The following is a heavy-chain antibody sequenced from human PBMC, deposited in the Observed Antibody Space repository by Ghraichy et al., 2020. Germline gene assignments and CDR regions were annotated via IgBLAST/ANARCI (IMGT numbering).Heavy chain of an antibody. D-gene: IGHD3-10*01. CDR3: AKAGRVRGVYSLFDY. CDR2: ISYEGSNK. J-gene: IGHJ4*02. Sequence: GGSLRLSCAASGFTFSSYGMHWVRQAPGKGLEWVAVISYEGSNKYYADSVKGRFTISRDNSKNTLYLQMNSLRAEDTAVYYCAKAGRVRGVYSLFDYWGQGTLVTVSS. V-gene: IGHV3-30*18. CDR1: GFTFSSYG.